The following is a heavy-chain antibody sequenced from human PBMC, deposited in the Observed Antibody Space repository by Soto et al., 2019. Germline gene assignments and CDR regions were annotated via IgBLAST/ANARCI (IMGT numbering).Heavy chain of an antibody. Sequence: PSETLSLTCTVSGGSISSGGYFWNWIRQHPGKGLEWIGYIYYSGSTYYNPSLKSRVTISLDTSKNQFSLKLNSVTAEDTGVYYCARDSPYYYDSSGYFVPFDYWGQGTLVTVSS. CDR2: IYYSGST. CDR1: GGSISSGGYF. D-gene: IGHD3-22*01. V-gene: IGHV4-31*03. CDR3: ARDSPYYYDSSGYFVPFDY. J-gene: IGHJ4*02.